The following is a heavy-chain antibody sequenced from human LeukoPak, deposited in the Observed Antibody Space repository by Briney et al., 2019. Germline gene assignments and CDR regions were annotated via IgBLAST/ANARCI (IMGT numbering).Heavy chain of an antibody. Sequence: GGSLRLSCAASGFTVSSNYMSWVRQAPGKGLERVSVIYSGGGTYYADSVKGRFTISRDNSKNTLYLEMNSLRAEDTAVYYCARDASSGWRHDYWGQGTLVTVSS. CDR1: GFTVSSNY. J-gene: IGHJ4*02. D-gene: IGHD6-19*01. CDR2: IYSGGGT. CDR3: ARDASSGWRHDY. V-gene: IGHV3-53*01.